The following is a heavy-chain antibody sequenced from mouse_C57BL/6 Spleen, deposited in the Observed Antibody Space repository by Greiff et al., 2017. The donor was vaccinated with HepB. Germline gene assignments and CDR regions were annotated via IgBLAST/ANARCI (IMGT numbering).Heavy chain of an antibody. CDR1: GFTFSDYG. D-gene: IGHD2-4*01. CDR3: ARRAYYDYDDGYYFDY. Sequence: EVMLVESGGGLVKPGGSLKLSCAASGFTFSDYGMHWVRQAPEKGLEWVAYISSGSSTIYHADTVKGRFTISRDNAKNTLFLQMTSLRSEDTAMYYCARRAYYDYDDGYYFDYWGQGTTLTVSS. CDR2: ISSGSSTI. J-gene: IGHJ2*01. V-gene: IGHV5-17*01.